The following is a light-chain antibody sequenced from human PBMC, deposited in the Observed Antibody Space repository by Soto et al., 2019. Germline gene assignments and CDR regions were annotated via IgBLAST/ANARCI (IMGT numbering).Light chain of an antibody. CDR3: QQYNNWPLT. V-gene: IGKV3-15*01. CDR1: QSVSDSR. Sequence: ETVMTQSPATLSVSPGERVTLSCRARQSVSDSRLAWYQQKPGQAPRLLIYGASTRATGIPARFSGSGSGTEFTLTISSLQSEDFAVYYCQQYNNWPLTFVGGTKVEIK. J-gene: IGKJ4*01. CDR2: GAS.